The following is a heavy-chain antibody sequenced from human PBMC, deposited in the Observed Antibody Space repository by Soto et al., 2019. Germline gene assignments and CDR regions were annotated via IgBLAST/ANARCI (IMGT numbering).Heavy chain of an antibody. CDR2: INPNSGGT. CDR3: ARESPTRDTAMVTDGMDV. D-gene: IGHD5-18*01. V-gene: IGHV1-2*04. CDR1: GYTFTGYY. J-gene: IGHJ6*02. Sequence: AASVKVSCKASGYTFTGYYMHWVRQAPGQGLEWMGWINPNSGGTNYAQKFQGWVTMTRDTSISTAYMELSRLRSDDTAVYYCARESPTRDTAMVTDGMDVWGQGTTVTVSS.